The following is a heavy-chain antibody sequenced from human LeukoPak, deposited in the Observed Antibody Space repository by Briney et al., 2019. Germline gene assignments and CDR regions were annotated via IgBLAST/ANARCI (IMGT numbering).Heavy chain of an antibody. CDR1: GFTFNSYS. D-gene: IGHD3-10*01. V-gene: IGHV3-21*01. CDR3: AKLAKYFYGSETYYFFEH. Sequence: GSLRLSCAASGFTFNSYSMNWVRQAPGKGLEWVSSISSRGGHTYYADSLKGRVTVSRDNAKNALYLQMNSLRVEDTAVYYCAKLAKYFYGSETYYFFEHWGQGTPVTASS. J-gene: IGHJ4*02. CDR2: ISSRGGHT.